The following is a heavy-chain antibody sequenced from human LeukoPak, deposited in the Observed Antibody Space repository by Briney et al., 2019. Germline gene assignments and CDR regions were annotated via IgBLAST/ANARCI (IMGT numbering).Heavy chain of an antibody. D-gene: IGHD5-12*01. V-gene: IGHV3-21*01. CDR1: GFTFSSYR. Sequence: GGSLRLSCAASGFTFSSYRMNWVRQAPGKGLEWVSSISSSSSYIYYADSVKGRFTISRDNARNSLYLQMNSLRAEDTAVYYCARDLYSGYDYLAYYFDYWGQGTLVTVSS. CDR2: ISSSSSYI. J-gene: IGHJ4*02. CDR3: ARDLYSGYDYLAYYFDY.